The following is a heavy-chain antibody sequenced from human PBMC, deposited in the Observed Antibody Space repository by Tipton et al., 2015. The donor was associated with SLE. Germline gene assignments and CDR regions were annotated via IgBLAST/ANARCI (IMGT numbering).Heavy chain of an antibody. CDR2: IWYDGRRK. Sequence: SGVGFSNYGMHWVRQAPGKGLEWVAVIWYDGRRKFYADSVKGRFTISRDNSRNTLYLQMNSLRAEDTAVYYCASSNGYSDAFDFWGQGTMVTVSS. V-gene: IGHV3-30*19. D-gene: IGHD4-11*01. CDR1: GVGFSNYG. CDR3: ASSNGYSDAFDF. J-gene: IGHJ3*01.